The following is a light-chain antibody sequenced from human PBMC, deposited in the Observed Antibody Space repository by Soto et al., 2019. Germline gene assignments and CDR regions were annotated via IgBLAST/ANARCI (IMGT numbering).Light chain of an antibody. CDR3: SSLTSITTYV. CDR1: SSDVGGYNY. J-gene: IGLJ1*01. CDR2: DVR. Sequence: QSVLTQPASVSGSPGQSITISCTGTSSDVGGYNYASWYQQHPGKAPKLLIYDVRSRPSGVSNRFSGSKSGNTASLTISGLQAEDEADYYCSSLTSITTYVFGTGPKVTVL. V-gene: IGLV2-14*03.